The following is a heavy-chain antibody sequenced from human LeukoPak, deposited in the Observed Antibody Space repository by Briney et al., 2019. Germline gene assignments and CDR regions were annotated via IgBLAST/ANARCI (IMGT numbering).Heavy chain of an antibody. D-gene: IGHD4-17*01. J-gene: IGHJ6*02. CDR3: ARHLYGRMDV. CDR2: IYHSGST. V-gene: IGHV4-38-2*02. Sequence: PSETLSLTCTVSGYSISSGYYWGWIRQPPGKGLEWIGSIYHSGSTYYNPSLKSRVTISVDTSKNQFSLKLSSVTAADTAVYYCARHLYGRMDVWGQGTTVTVSS. CDR1: GYSISSGYY.